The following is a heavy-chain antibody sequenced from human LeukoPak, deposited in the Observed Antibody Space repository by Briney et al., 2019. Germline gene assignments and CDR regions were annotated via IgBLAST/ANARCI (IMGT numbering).Heavy chain of an antibody. J-gene: IGHJ3*02. V-gene: IGHV3-13*05. D-gene: IGHD6-19*01. CDR2: IDTAGDP. CDR1: GFTFNTYD. Sequence: PGGSLRLSCVASGFTFNTYDMHWVRQTTGKGLEWVSGIDTAGDPYYPDSVKGRFTISRENAKNSLYLQMNSLRAGDTAVYYCAREAIYSSGRYGAFDIWGHGTMVTVSS. CDR3: AREAIYSSGRYGAFDI.